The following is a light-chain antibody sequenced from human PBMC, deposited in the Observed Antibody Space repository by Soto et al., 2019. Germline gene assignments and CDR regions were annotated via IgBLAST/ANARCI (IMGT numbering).Light chain of an antibody. Sequence: DIVLMQSPGTLSLSPGERATLSCRASQTVRSSSLAWYQQKPGQAPRLLIYGASTRATGIPDRFSGSGSGTEFTLTISSLQSEDFAVYYCQQYNNWPPITFGQGTRLEI. V-gene: IGKV3-15*01. CDR3: QQYNNWPPIT. CDR1: QTVRSS. J-gene: IGKJ5*01. CDR2: GAS.